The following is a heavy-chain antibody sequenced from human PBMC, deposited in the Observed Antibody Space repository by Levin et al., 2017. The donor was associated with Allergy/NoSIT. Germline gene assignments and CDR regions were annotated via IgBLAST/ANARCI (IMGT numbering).Heavy chain of an antibody. CDR1: GGSISSYY. J-gene: IGHJ4*02. V-gene: IGHV4-59*08. D-gene: IGHD4-17*01. CDR2: IYYSGST. Sequence: SETLSLTCSVSGGSISSYYWSWIRQPPGKGLEWIGYIYYSGSTNYNPSLKSRVTMSIDTSKNQFSLKVSSVTAADTAVYFCARRRGMGYGDQLDYWGQGTLVTVSS. CDR3: ARRRGMGYGDQLDY.